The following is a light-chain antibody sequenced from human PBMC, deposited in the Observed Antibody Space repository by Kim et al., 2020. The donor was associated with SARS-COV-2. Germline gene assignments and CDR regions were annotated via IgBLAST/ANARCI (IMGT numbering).Light chain of an antibody. J-gene: IGKJ2*03. CDR1: PSVSGN. CDR3: QQYNYWPPMYS. V-gene: IGKV3-15*01. CDR2: GAY. Sequence: SPWARVTVSFTASPSVSGNLAWYQQNPDQAPRLLIYGAYTRATGIPARFRGRGSGAEFTLTISSMQPEDFAVYYCQQYNYWPPMYSFGQGTKLEI.